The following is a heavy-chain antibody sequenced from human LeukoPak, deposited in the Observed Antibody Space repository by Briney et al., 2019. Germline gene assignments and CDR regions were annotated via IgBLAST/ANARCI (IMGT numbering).Heavy chain of an antibody. Sequence: XMNWVRQAXGXXLEGVANIKQDLNEIYSQDSVKCRFPISRDHAKTSLYLQMNGLRAEDTAVYYCASYPTPGIGAAGTFNYWGQGTLVTVSS. CDR1: X. J-gene: IGHJ4*02. V-gene: IGHV3-7*03. D-gene: IGHD6-13*01. CDR3: ASYPTPGIGAAGTFNY. CDR2: IKQDLNEI.